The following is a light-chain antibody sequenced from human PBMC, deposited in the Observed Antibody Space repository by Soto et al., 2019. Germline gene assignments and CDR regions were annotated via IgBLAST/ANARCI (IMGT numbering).Light chain of an antibody. V-gene: IGKV1-9*01. Sequence: DIHLTQSPSFLSASVGDRVTITCRPSQAVPNNMAWYQQKPGKPPKLLIYEESTLHSGDPSRFSGRKSGTQFTLTIDSLQPEDFAPYDCQQVKTYPRTFGGGTKVEIK. J-gene: IGKJ4*01. CDR3: QQVKTYPRT. CDR2: EES. CDR1: QAVPNN.